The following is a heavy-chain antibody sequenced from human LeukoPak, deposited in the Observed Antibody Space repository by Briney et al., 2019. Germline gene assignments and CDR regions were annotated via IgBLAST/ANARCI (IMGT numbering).Heavy chain of an antibody. V-gene: IGHV3-21*01. D-gene: IGHD2-2*01. Sequence: GESLNISCAASGFTFSSYSMNWVRQAPGKGLEWVSSISSSSSYIYYADSVKGRFTISRDNAKNSLYLQMNSLRAEDTAVYYCASAHCSSTSCSESNWFDPWGQGTLVTVSS. CDR1: GFTFSSYS. J-gene: IGHJ5*02. CDR2: ISSSSSYI. CDR3: ASAHCSSTSCSESNWFDP.